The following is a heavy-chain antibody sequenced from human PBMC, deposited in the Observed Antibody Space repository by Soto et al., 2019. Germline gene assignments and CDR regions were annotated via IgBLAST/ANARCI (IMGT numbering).Heavy chain of an antibody. CDR2: IDWDDDK. CDR3: ARTPSIDYYDISGFYSSVFDI. V-gene: IGHV2-70*04. Sequence: GSGPTLVNPTQTLTLTCTFSGFSLSTSGMRVSWIRQPPGKALEWLARIDWDDDKFYSTSLKTRLTISKDTSKNQVVLTMTNMAPVDTATYYCARTPSIDYYDISGFYSSVFDIWGQGTMVTVSS. D-gene: IGHD3-22*01. CDR1: GFSLSTSGMR. J-gene: IGHJ3*02.